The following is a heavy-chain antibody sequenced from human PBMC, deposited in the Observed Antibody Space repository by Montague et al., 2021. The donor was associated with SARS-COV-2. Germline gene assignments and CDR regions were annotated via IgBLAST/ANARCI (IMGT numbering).Heavy chain of an antibody. Sequence: SLRLSCAASGFTFSSYAMHWVRRAPGKGLEWVAVISYDGSNKYYADSVKGRFTISRDNSKNTLYLQMNSLRAEDTAVYYCASEMIAVAGTAPFDYWGQGTLVTVST. J-gene: IGHJ4*02. CDR1: GFTFSSYA. CDR3: ASEMIAVAGTAPFDY. D-gene: IGHD6-19*01. V-gene: IGHV3-30-3*01. CDR2: ISYDGSNK.